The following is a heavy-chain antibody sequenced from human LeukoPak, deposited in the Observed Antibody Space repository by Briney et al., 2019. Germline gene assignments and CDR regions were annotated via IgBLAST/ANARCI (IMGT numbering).Heavy chain of an antibody. D-gene: IGHD3-10*01. V-gene: IGHV3-74*01. CDR1: GLSFSRYW. Sequence: GGSLRLSCAASGLSFSRYWMNWVRQTPGKGLVWVSRISSDGRTTSHAGSVKGRFTISRDNAKNTLYLQMNSLRAEDTGVYYCAREGSGSLGFDYWGQGTLVTVSS. J-gene: IGHJ4*02. CDR3: AREGSGSLGFDY. CDR2: ISSDGRTT.